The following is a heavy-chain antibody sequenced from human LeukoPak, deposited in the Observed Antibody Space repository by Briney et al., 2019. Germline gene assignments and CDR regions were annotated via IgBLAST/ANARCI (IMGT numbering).Heavy chain of an antibody. Sequence: GGSLRLSCAASGFTFSNYVMSWVRQAPGKGLEWVSYITNSGNSKSYADSVKGRFTISRDNTKNSLYLQMNGLRAEDTAVYYCAKDMDTMMIIFNPFWGQGTLVTVSS. D-gene: IGHD3-22*01. CDR2: ITNSGNSK. CDR1: GFTFSNYV. V-gene: IGHV3-48*01. J-gene: IGHJ4*02. CDR3: AKDMDTMMIIFNPF.